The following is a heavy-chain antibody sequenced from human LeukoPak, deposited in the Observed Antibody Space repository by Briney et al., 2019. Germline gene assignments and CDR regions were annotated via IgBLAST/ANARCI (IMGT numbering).Heavy chain of an antibody. D-gene: IGHD2-15*01. CDR2: IYYSGST. CDR1: GGSISSSNYY. Sequence: SETLSLTCTVSGGSISSSNYYWGWVRQPPGKGLEWIGSIYYSGSTYYNPSLKSRVAMSVDTSKNQFSLRLSSVTAADTAVYYCARKTAASGFDYWGQGTLVTVSS. J-gene: IGHJ4*02. V-gene: IGHV4-39*01. CDR3: ARKTAASGFDY.